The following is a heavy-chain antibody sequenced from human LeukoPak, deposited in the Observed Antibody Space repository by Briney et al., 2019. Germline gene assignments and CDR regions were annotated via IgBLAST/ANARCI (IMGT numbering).Heavy chain of an antibody. D-gene: IGHD3-22*01. CDR2: INHSGST. V-gene: IGHV4-34*01. CDR3: ARAPYYYDCSGYYDALD. CDR1: GWTVSGYY. J-gene: IGHJ3*02. Sequence: ETLSLSCAVYGWTVSGYYWSWIRQPPGKGLEWVWEINHSGSTNYNESVKSRVTISRDNSKNQFSLKLNSLTAEDTAVYYCARAPYYYDCSGYYDALD.